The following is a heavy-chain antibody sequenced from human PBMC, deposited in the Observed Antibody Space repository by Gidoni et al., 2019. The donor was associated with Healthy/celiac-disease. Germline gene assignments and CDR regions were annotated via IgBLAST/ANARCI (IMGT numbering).Heavy chain of an antibody. V-gene: IGHV3-48*03. CDR3: ARVGYYDSSGYSDAFDI. CDR1: GFTFSSYE. J-gene: IGHJ3*02. Sequence: EVQLVEYGGGLVQPGGSLRLSCAASGFTFSSYEMNWVRQAPGKGLEWVSYISSSGSTIYYADSVKGRFTISRDNAKNSLYLQMNSLRAEDTAVYYCARVGYYDSSGYSDAFDIWGQGTMVTVSS. D-gene: IGHD3-22*01. CDR2: ISSSGSTI.